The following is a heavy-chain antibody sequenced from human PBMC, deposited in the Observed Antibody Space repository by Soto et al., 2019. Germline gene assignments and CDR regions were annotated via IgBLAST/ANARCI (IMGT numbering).Heavy chain of an antibody. J-gene: IGHJ6*02. CDR2: INAGNGNT. Sequence: ASVKVSCKASGYTFTSYAMHWVRQAPGQRLEWMGWINAGNGNTKYSQTFQGRVTITADESTSTAYMELSSLRSDDTAAYFCARYRHCSGDSCNYYYIMDVWGQGTTVTVSS. V-gene: IGHV1-3*01. CDR3: ARYRHCSGDSCNYYYIMDV. CDR1: GYTFTSYA. D-gene: IGHD2-15*01.